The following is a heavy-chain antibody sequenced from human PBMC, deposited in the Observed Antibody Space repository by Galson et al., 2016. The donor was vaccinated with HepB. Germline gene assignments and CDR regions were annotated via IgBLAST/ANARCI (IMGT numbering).Heavy chain of an antibody. CDR2: ISGVSDRT. V-gene: IGHV3-23*01. CDR3: AKESPYSNVRQYYLEN. CDR1: GFTFSNYA. J-gene: IGHJ4*01. D-gene: IGHD4-11*01. Sequence: SLRLSCAASGFTFSNYAMSWVRQAPGKGPEWVSAISGVSDRTYYAGSMKDRFIISRDDSRNMLFLQLNSLRAEDTAIYYRAKESPYSNVRQYYLENWGLGTLVTVSS.